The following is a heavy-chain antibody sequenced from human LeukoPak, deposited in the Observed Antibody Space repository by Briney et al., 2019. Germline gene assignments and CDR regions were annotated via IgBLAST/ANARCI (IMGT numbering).Heavy chain of an antibody. V-gene: IGHV1-69*05. Sequence: AVKVSCKGSGGTFSSYAMSWVRQAPGQGLEWMGGIIPIFGTANYAQKFQGRVTITTDESTSTAYMELSSLRSEDTAVYYCARGGVVRGYPDYWGQGTLVTVSS. J-gene: IGHJ4*02. CDR2: IIPIFGTA. CDR3: ARGGVVRGYPDY. CDR1: GGTFSSYA. D-gene: IGHD2-8*01.